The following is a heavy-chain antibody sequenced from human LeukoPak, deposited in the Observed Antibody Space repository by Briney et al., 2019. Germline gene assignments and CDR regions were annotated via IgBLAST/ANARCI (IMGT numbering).Heavy chain of an antibody. Sequence: GGSLRLSCAASGFTFSSYSMNWVCQAPGKGLEWVSSISSSSSYIYYADSVKGRFTISRDNAKNSLYLQMNSLRAEDTAVYYCARDRLRLYSMGVWGQGTTVTVSS. D-gene: IGHD2-21*01. CDR3: ARDRLRLYSMGV. J-gene: IGHJ6*02. CDR1: GFTFSSYS. CDR2: ISSSSSYI. V-gene: IGHV3-21*01.